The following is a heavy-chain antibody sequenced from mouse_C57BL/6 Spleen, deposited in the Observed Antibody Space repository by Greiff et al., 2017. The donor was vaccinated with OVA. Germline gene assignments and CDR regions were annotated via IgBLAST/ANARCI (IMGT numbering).Heavy chain of an antibody. CDR1: GYTFTSYW. CDR2: IDPSDSET. Sequence: VQLQQPGAELVRPGSSVKLSCKASGYTFTSYWMHWVKQRPIQGLEWIGNIDPSDSETHYNQKFKDKATLTVDKSSSTAYMQLSSLTSEDSAVYYCARLGGNPGNYWGQGTTLTVSS. D-gene: IGHD2-1*01. CDR3: ARLGGNPGNY. J-gene: IGHJ2*01. V-gene: IGHV1-52*01.